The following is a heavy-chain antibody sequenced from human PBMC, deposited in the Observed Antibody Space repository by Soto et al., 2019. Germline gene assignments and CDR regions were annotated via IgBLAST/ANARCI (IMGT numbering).Heavy chain of an antibody. Sequence: PGGSLRLSCVASGFTFSAYAMSWVRQAPGKGLQWVSGVGGSDLDKHYADSVRDRFTVSRDNSKNTLYLQMHSLRADDTAIYYCAKDATSVNGVWDPFDLWGQGTEVTVSS. CDR2: VGGSDLDK. V-gene: IGHV3-23*01. D-gene: IGHD2-8*01. CDR3: AKDATSVNGVWDPFDL. CDR1: GFTFSAYA. J-gene: IGHJ3*01.